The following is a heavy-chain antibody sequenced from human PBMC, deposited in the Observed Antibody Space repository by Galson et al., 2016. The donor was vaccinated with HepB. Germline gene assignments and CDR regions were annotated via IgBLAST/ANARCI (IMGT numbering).Heavy chain of an antibody. CDR3: ARIGSNHNFDY. CDR1: GYTFTVYY. Sequence: SVKVSCKASGYTFTVYYMHWVRQAPGQGLGWMGRINPNSGDTNLAQNFQGRVTMTRDTSISTAYMELSRLRSDDTAVYYCARIGSNHNFDYWGQGTLVTVSS. D-gene: IGHD2-15*01. CDR2: INPNSGDT. J-gene: IGHJ4*02. V-gene: IGHV1-2*06.